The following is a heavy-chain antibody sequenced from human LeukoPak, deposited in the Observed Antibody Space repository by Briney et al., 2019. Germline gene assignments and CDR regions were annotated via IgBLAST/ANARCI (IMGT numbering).Heavy chain of an antibody. J-gene: IGHJ4*02. D-gene: IGHD6-19*01. V-gene: IGHV3-23*01. CDR3: AKDAWLPETAGIY. CDR1: GFTFSSYA. CDR2: ISSSGGST. Sequence: GGSLRLSCAASGFTFSSYAMSWVRQAPGKGLEWVSGISSSGGSTYYADPVKGRFTISRDNSKNTLYLQMNSLRAEDTAVYYCAKDAWLPETAGIYWGQGTLVTVSS.